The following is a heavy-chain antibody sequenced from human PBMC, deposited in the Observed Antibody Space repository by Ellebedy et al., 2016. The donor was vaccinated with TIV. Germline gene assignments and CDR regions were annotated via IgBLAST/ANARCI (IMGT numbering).Heavy chain of an antibody. J-gene: IGHJ4*02. CDR3: ARHGPSGDD. CDR2: ISSTISFI. D-gene: IGHD3/OR15-3a*01. V-gene: IGHV3-21*01. CDR1: GFTFSTYS. Sequence: GESLKISCAASGFTFSTYSINWVRQAPGKGLEWVSSISSTISFIFYADSVKGRFTVSRDNAKNSLYLQMSSLRADDPAVYYCARHGPSGDDWGQGTLVTVSS.